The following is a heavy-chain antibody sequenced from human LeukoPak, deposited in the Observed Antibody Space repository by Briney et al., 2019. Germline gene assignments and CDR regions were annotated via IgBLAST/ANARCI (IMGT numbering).Heavy chain of an antibody. J-gene: IGHJ6*02. Sequence: GRSLRLSRAASGFTFSSYGMHWVRQAPGKGLEWVAVIWYDGSNKYYADSVKGRFTISRDNSKNTLYLQMNSLRAEDTAVYYCARGDIAVAGDYYYYGMDVWGQGTTVTVSS. V-gene: IGHV3-33*01. CDR2: IWYDGSNK. CDR3: ARGDIAVAGDYYYYGMDV. CDR1: GFTFSSYG. D-gene: IGHD6-19*01.